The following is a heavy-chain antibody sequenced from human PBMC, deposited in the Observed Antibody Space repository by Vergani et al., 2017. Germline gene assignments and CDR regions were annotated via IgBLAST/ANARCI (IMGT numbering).Heavy chain of an antibody. D-gene: IGHD6-19*01. J-gene: IGHJ4*02. V-gene: IGHV3-7*01. CDR3: ATDAECTSSSCRGIAVTGSDY. Sequence: EVQLVESGGGLVQPGGSLRLSCVASGLTFSNCWMTWVRQAPGKGLEWVANIKQDGSEKYYVHPVRGRFTISRDNANNSLYLQMNSLRVEDTAVYYCATDAECTSSSCRGIAVTGSDYWGQGTLVTVSS. CDR2: IKQDGSEK. CDR1: GLTFSNCW.